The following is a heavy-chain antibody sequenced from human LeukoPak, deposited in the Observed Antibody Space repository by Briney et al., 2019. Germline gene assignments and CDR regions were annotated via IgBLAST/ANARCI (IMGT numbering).Heavy chain of an antibody. CDR1: GGSINNDS. CDR2: IYTRGRD. V-gene: IGHV4-4*07. Sequence: SETLSLTCTVSGGSINNDSGSWVRQPAGRGLGWIWGIYTRGRDNYNPSVQSRVTMSVDTSKTQFSPTLSSVTAADTDVYSCASGRYCSADIYNGGDAFDIWGQGTMVSVSS. D-gene: IGHD2-15*01. CDR3: ASGRYCSADIYNGGDAFDI. J-gene: IGHJ3*02.